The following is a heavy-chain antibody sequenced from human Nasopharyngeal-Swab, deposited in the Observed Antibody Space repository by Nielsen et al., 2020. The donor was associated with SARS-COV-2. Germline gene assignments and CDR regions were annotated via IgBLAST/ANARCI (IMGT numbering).Heavy chain of an antibody. V-gene: IGHV3-73*01. J-gene: IGHJ4*02. CDR2: ISSKNKGYST. Sequence: ETLSLTCTASGFTFSDSAIHWVRQAPGRGLEWVGRISSKNKGYSTSYAASVNDRFTMSRDDSKNTAFLQMNRLRTEDTAVYYCGRLDPDYRANWGQGTLVAVSS. CDR1: GFTFSDSA. D-gene: IGHD4-11*01. CDR3: GRLDPDYRAN.